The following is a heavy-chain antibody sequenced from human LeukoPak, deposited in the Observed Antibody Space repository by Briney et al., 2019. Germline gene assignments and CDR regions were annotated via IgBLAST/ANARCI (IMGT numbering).Heavy chain of an antibody. CDR1: GFIFNAYA. CDR3: ARDAYFDY. J-gene: IGHJ4*02. V-gene: IGHV3-30*04. Sequence: PGRSLRLSCAASGFIFNAYAMHWVRQAPGKGLEWVAVVSYDGSNKYYADSVKGQFTISRDNSKNTLYLQMNSLRTEDTAVYYCARDAYFDYWGQGTLVTVSS. CDR2: VSYDGSNK.